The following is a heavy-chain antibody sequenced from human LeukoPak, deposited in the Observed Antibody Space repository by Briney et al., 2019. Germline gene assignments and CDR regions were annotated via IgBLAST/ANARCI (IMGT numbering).Heavy chain of an antibody. J-gene: IGHJ6*02. V-gene: IGHV5-51*01. D-gene: IGHD5-18*01. Sequence: GESLKISCKGSGYSFTNYWIGWVRQMAGKGLEWMGMIYPGDSDIRHSPSFQGQVTISVDKSISTAYLQWSSLKASDTAIYYCARLSGHGYGTQFYYGMDAWGQGATVTVSS. CDR3: ARLSGHGYGTQFYYGMDA. CDR1: GYSFTNYW. CDR2: IYPGDSDI.